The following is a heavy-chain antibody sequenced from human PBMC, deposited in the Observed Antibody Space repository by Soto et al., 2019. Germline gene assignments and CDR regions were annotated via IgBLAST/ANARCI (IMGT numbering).Heavy chain of an antibody. Sequence: EVQLLESGGGLVQPGGSLRLSCAASGFPFSSRAMSWVRQAPGKGLEWVSDISGSGTITYYAYSVKGRFTINRDTSKNTLYPQMNSLSADDTAVYYCAEWASYCSGADCRAWGQGTLVPV. CDR2: ISGSGTIT. CDR3: AEWASYCSGADCRA. D-gene: IGHD2-15*01. J-gene: IGHJ5*02. CDR1: GFPFSSRA. V-gene: IGHV3-23*01.